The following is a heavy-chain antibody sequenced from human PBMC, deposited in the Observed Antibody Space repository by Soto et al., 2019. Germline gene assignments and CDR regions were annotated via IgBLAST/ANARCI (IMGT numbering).Heavy chain of an antibody. D-gene: IGHD1-7*01. Sequence: GESLKISCTGSGYSFTIYWIGGVRQMPGKGLGWMGIIYPGDSDTRYSPSFQGQVTISADKSISTAYLQWSSLKASGNAMYYGARHNWNYPYYYYGMDVWGQGTTVTVSS. V-gene: IGHV5-51*01. CDR2: IYPGDSDT. J-gene: IGHJ6*02. CDR3: ARHNWNYPYYYYGMDV. CDR1: GYSFTIYW.